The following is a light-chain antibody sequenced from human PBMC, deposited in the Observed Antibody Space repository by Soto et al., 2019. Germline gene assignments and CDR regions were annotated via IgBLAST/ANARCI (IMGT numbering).Light chain of an antibody. CDR1: SSDVGGYIY. V-gene: IGLV2-14*01. J-gene: IGLJ2*01. CDR2: DVS. CDR3: SSFTSSNTLV. Sequence: QSALTQPASVSGSPGQSITISCTGTSSDVGGYIYVSWHQQHPGTAPKLMIYDVSNRPSGVSNRFSGSKSGNTASLTISGLQAEDEADYYCSSFTSSNTLVFGEGTKLTVL.